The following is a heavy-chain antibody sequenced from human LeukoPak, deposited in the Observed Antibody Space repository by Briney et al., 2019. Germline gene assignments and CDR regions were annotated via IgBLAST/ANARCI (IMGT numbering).Heavy chain of an antibody. CDR3: ARGSTGWPYYLDY. Sequence: GGSLRLSCAASGFTFSSYIMTWVRQAPGKGLEWVSSIDESGGSTYYADSVKGQFTISRDNSQSSLHLEMNSLRAEDTAVYYCARGSTGWPYYLDYWGQGTLVTVSS. CDR2: IDESGGST. V-gene: IGHV3-23*01. J-gene: IGHJ4*02. D-gene: IGHD6-19*01. CDR1: GFTFSSYI.